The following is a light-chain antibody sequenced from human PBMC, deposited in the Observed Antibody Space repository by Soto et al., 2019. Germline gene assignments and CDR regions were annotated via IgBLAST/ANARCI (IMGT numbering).Light chain of an antibody. V-gene: IGLV2-14*01. CDR2: EVS. Sequence: QSVLTQPASVSGSPGQSFTISCTGTSSDVGGYNYVSWYQQHPGKAPKLMIYEVSNRPSGVSNRFSGSKSGNTASLTISGLQAEDEADYYCSSYTSSSPYVFGTGTKV. CDR3: SSYTSSSPYV. CDR1: SSDVGGYNY. J-gene: IGLJ1*01.